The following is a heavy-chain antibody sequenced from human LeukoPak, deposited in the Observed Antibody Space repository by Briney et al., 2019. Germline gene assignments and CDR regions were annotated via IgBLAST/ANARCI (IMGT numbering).Heavy chain of an antibody. CDR3: ARDLDTAMVPGYYFDY. V-gene: IGHV1-69*04. D-gene: IGHD5-18*01. CDR2: IIPILGIA. J-gene: IGHJ4*02. Sequence: SVKVSCKASGGTFSSYAISWVRQAPGQGLEWMGRIIPILGIANYAQKFQGRVTITADKSTSTAYMELSSLRSEDTAVYYCARDLDTAMVPGYYFDYWGQGTLVSVSS. CDR1: GGTFSSYA.